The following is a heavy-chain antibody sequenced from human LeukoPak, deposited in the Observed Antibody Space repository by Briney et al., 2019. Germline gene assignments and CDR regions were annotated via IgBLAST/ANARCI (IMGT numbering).Heavy chain of an antibody. V-gene: IGHV3-7*01. D-gene: IGHD5-12*01. CDR1: GFTFDTYW. J-gene: IGHJ4*02. CDR3: ARVMWMGWYFDS. Sequence: AGGSLRLSCVGSGFTFDTYWMSWVRQAPGKGLEWVANIKEDGSEKYYLDSVKGRFTISRDNAKKSLYLQMNSLRAEDTAVYYCARVMWMGWYFDSWGQGTLVTVSS. CDR2: IKEDGSEK.